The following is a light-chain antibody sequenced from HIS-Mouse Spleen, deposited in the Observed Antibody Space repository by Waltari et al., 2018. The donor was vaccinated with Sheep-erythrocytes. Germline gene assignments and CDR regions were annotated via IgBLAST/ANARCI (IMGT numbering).Light chain of an antibody. J-gene: IGLJ2*01. CDR1: KLGDKY. V-gene: IGLV3-1*01. Sequence: SYELTQPPSVSVSPGQTASITCSGDKLGDKYAYWYQQKPAQSPVLVIYQDSKRPSGIPERFSGSNSGNTATLTISGTQAMDEADYYCQAWDSSTAVFGGGTKLTVL. CDR2: QDS. CDR3: QAWDSSTAV.